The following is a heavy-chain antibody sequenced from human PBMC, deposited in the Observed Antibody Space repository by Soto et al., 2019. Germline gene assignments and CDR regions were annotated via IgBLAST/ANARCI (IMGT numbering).Heavy chain of an antibody. CDR3: AKSHIGPAADRWNWSFDI. J-gene: IGHJ2*01. V-gene: IGHV3-23*01. CDR1: AFTFTSYA. D-gene: IGHD6-13*01. CDR2: ISGSGDYT. Sequence: GSLRLSCAASAFTFTSYAMGWVRQAPGKGLEWVSGISGSGDYTSYADSVKGRFTISRDNSKNTLSLQMSSLRAEDTAVYYCAKSHIGPAADRWNWSFDIWGRGTLVTVSS.